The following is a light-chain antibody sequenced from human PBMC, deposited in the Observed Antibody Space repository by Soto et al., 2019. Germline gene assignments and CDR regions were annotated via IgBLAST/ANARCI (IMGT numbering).Light chain of an antibody. Sequence: EIVLTHSPATLSLSPCESATLSSSASQSVTTFLAWYQQKPGQAPRLLIYDASDRAPGIPARFSGSGSATDFTLTINNLEPEDFAVYYCQQRSNWPPSITFGQGTRLEIK. CDR3: QQRSNWPPSIT. J-gene: IGKJ5*01. CDR1: QSVTTF. CDR2: DAS. V-gene: IGKV3-11*01.